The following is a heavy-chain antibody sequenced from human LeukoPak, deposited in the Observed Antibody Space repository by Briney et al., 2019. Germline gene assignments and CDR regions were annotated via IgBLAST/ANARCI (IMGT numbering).Heavy chain of an antibody. D-gene: IGHD6-19*01. J-gene: IGHJ4*02. Sequence: GGSLRLSCAVSGFTFSSYSMNWVRQAPGKGLEWVSYISGSASTRYYADSVKGRFTISRDNAKNSLYLQLNRLRDDETAVYYCAREDQGSSGWSSFDYWGQGTLVTVSS. V-gene: IGHV3-48*02. CDR3: AREDQGSSGWSSFDY. CDR2: ISGSASTR. CDR1: GFTFSSYS.